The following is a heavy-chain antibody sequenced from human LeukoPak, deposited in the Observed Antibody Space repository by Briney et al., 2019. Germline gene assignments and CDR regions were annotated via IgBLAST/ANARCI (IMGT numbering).Heavy chain of an antibody. V-gene: IGHV1-46*01. CDR3: ARTPTYDYGSGSYYRLLGSYGMDV. Sequence: ASVKVSCKSSGYTFTSYYMHWVRQAPGQGLEWMGLINPSGGSTSYAQKFQGRVTMTRDTSTSTVYMELSSLKSEDTAVYYCARTPTYDYGSGSYYRLLGSYGMDVWGQGTTVTVSS. CDR1: GYTFTSYY. CDR2: INPSGGST. J-gene: IGHJ6*02. D-gene: IGHD3-10*01.